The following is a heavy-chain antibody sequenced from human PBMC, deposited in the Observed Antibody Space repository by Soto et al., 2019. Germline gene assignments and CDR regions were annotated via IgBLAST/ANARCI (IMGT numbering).Heavy chain of an antibody. D-gene: IGHD3-9*01. CDR1: GYSLTSYW. Sequence: PVESLKISCQGSGYSLTSYWLSWVRQMPGKGLEWMGRIDPSDSYTNYSPSFQGHVTISADKSISTAYLQWSSLKASDTAMYYCATTSRYYYYYYYGMDVWGQGTTVTSP. CDR3: ATTSRYYYYYYYGMDV. CDR2: IDPSDSYT. J-gene: IGHJ6*02. V-gene: IGHV5-10-1*01.